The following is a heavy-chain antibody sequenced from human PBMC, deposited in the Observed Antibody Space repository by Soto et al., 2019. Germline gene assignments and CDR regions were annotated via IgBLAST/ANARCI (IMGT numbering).Heavy chain of an antibody. CDR3: ARYRGYYDSSRYLGRALDI. D-gene: IGHD3-22*01. CDR1: GYTFTSYG. Sequence: QVQLVQSGAEVKKPGASVKVSCKASGYTFTSYGISWVRQAPGQGLDWMGWISAYNGDTNYPEKFQGRVTMNTDTSTSTAYMELRSLRSDDTAVYYCARYRGYYDSSRYLGRALDIWGQGTMVTVSS. J-gene: IGHJ3*02. CDR2: ISAYNGDT. V-gene: IGHV1-18*01.